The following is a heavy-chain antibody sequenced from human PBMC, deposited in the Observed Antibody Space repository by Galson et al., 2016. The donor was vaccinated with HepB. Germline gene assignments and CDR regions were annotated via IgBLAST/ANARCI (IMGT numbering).Heavy chain of an antibody. V-gene: IGHV4-39*01. J-gene: IGHJ6*04. D-gene: IGHD3-22*01. CDR3: ARRRRYYDSSGYSYYGLDV. CDR2: FFYSASI. Sequence: SETLSLTCTVSGASISSGNFSWVWIRQPPGEGLEWIGTFFYSASIYYTPLLMSRVTISVDSSKNQVSLKVRSVTAADTAVYYCARRRRYYDSSGYSYYGLDVWGEGTTVTVSS. CDR1: GASISSGNFS.